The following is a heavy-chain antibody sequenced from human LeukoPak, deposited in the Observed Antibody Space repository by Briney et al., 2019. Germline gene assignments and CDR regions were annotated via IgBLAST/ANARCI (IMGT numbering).Heavy chain of an antibody. Sequence: GGSLRLSCAASGFTFSSYAMSWVRQAPGKGLEWVSVIGASGGSTYYADSVKGRFTISRDNSKNTLYLQMNSLRAEDTAVYYCAKGRTGSSWYSFDYWGQGTLVTVS. V-gene: IGHV3-23*01. J-gene: IGHJ4*02. CDR2: IGASGGST. CDR3: AKGRTGSSWYSFDY. CDR1: GFTFSSYA. D-gene: IGHD6-13*01.